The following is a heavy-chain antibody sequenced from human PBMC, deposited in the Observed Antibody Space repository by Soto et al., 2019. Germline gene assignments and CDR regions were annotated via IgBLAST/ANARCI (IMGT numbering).Heavy chain of an antibody. CDR1: GGSISSYY. D-gene: IGHD2-2*01. CDR3: ARRGYCNTDSCPYSFDY. V-gene: IGHV4-59*08. J-gene: IGHJ4*02. CDR2: IYYSGST. Sequence: PSETLSLTGTVSGGSISSYYWSWIRQHPQKGREWIGHIYYSGSTYYNPSLTSRLTISVETSKNQFSLKLSSVTAADTAVYYCARRGYCNTDSCPYSFDYWGKGALVTVSS.